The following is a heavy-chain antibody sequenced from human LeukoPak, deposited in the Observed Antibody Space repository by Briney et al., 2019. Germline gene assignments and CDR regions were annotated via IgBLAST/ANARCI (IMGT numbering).Heavy chain of an antibody. CDR1: GGSISSYY. V-gene: IGHV4-59*01. J-gene: IGHJ2*01. D-gene: IGHD5-18*01. Sequence: SETLCLTCTVSGGSISSYYWSWFRQTPGKGPEWIGYIYYSGSTKYNPSLKSRVTISVDRSKNQFSLKLNSVTAADTAVYYCARYWGVQLWPHWYFDLWGRGSLVTVSS. CDR3: ARYWGVQLWPHWYFDL. CDR2: IYYSGST.